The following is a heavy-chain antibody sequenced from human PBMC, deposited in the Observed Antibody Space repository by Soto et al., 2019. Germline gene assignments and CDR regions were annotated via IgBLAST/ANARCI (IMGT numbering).Heavy chain of an antibody. CDR3: ARGGRGGSGSPASYYYSGLDG. CDR2: VSAGGDMT. CDR1: GFTFSSYA. D-gene: IGHD3-10*01. J-gene: IGHJ6*02. V-gene: IGHV3-23*01. Sequence: DVQLLESGGHLVQPGGSLRLSCAASGFTFSSYAMSWVRQAPGKGLEWVSSVSAGGDMTYYSDSVKGRFTISRDNSNNALFLPMNRLRIEDTALFYCARGGRGGSGSPASYYYSGLDGWGQGATVTVS.